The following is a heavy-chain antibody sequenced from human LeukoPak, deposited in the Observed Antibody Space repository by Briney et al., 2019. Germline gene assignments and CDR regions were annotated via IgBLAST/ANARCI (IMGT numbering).Heavy chain of an antibody. Sequence: PGGSLRLSCAASGFTFSSYSMNWVRQAPGKGLEWVSSISSSSSYIYYADSVRGRFTISRDNAKNSLYLQMNSLRAEDTAVYYCARDKYWYGGNGVPDYWGQGTLVTVSS. V-gene: IGHV3-21*01. CDR1: GFTFSSYS. D-gene: IGHD4-23*01. CDR3: ARDKYWYGGNGVPDY. CDR2: ISSSSSYI. J-gene: IGHJ4*02.